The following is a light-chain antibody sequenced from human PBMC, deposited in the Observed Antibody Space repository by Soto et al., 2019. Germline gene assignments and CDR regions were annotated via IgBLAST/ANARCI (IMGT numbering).Light chain of an antibody. J-gene: IGKJ4*01. CDR2: AAS. CDR1: QSVSSGN. V-gene: IGKV3D-20*02. Sequence: EIVLTQSPGTLSLSPGERATLSCRASQSVSSGNLAWYQQKPGQAPRLLIYAASSRATDIPDRFSGSGSGTDFTLTISRLEPEDFAVYYCQQRTTWPLTFGGGTKVEIK. CDR3: QQRTTWPLT.